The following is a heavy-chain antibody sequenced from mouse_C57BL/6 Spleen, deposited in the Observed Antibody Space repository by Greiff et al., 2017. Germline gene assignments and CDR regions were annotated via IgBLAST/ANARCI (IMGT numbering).Heavy chain of an antibody. CDR1: GYSITSGYY. V-gene: IGHV3-6*01. CDR2: ISYDGSN. Sequence: EVQRVESGPGLVKPSQSLSLTCSVTGYSITSGYYWNWIRQFPGNKLEWMGYISYDGSNNYNPSLKNRISITRDTSKNQFFLKLNSVTTEDTATYYCARDAYYGSSLYWYFDVWCTGTTVTVSS. D-gene: IGHD1-1*01. CDR3: ARDAYYGSSLYWYFDV. J-gene: IGHJ1*03.